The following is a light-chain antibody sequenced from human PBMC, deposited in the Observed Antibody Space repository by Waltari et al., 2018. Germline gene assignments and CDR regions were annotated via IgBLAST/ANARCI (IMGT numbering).Light chain of an antibody. CDR1: QSVSSTY. V-gene: IGKV3-20*01. CDR2: GGS. J-gene: IGKJ2*01. Sequence: EIILTQSPGTLSLSPGERATLSCRASQSVSSTYVGWYQQKSGQAPRLVIYGGSSRATGIPDRFSGSASGTDFTLTISRLEPEDVAVYFCQVYGDLRDTFGQGTKLESK. CDR3: QVYGDLRDT.